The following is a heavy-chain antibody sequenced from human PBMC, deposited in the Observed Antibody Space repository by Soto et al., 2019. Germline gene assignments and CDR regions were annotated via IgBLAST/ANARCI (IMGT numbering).Heavy chain of an antibody. J-gene: IGHJ3*02. V-gene: IGHV1-69*04. CDR3: ARDLGENDAFDI. CDR2: IIPILGIA. CDR1: GGTFSSYT. Sequence: EASVKVSCTASGGTFSSYTISWVRQAPGQGLEWMGRIIPILGIANYAQKFQGRVTITADKSTSTAYMELSSLRSEDTAVYYCARDLGENDAFDIWGQGTMVTVSS. D-gene: IGHD1-26*01.